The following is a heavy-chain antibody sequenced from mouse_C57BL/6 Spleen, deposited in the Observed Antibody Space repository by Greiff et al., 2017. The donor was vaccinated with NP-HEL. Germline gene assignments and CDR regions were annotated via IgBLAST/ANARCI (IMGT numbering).Heavy chain of an antibody. CDR2: INHDGSST. J-gene: IGHJ4*01. V-gene: IGHV5-16*01. Sequence: DVHLVESEGGLVQPGSSMKLSCTASGFTFSDYYMAWVRQIPEKGLEWVANINHDGSSTYYLDSLESRFIISRDNAKNILYLQMSSLKSEDTATYDCAGDPPTVDYWGQGTSVTVSS. CDR1: GFTFSDYY. CDR3: AGDPPTVDY.